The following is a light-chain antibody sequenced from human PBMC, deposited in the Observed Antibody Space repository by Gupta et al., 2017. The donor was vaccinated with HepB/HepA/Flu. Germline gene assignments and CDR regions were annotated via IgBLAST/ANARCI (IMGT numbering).Light chain of an antibody. CDR2: GAS. CDR3: QKEGGGYQT. CDR1: HSIGSG. Sequence: TQSPVTLSLSPGERATLSCRTSHSIGSGLAWYQQKPGQAPRLLIYGASTRATDIPARFSGSGFGTEFVLTISGLQAEDSASYYCQKEGGGYQTFGQGTMVEIK. V-gene: IGKV3D-15*01. J-gene: IGKJ1*01.